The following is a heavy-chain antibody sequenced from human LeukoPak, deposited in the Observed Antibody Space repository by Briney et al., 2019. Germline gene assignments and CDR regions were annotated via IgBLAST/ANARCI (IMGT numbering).Heavy chain of an antibody. V-gene: IGHV3-30*02. CDR1: GFTFSSYG. D-gene: IGHD5-18*01. CDR3: AKARYSYGEIDY. J-gene: IGHJ4*02. Sequence: GGSLRLSCAASGFTFSSYGMHWVRQAPGKGLEWVAFIRYDGSNKYYADSVKGRFTISRDNSKDTLYLQMNSLRAEDTAVYYCAKARYSYGEIDYWGQGTLVTVSS. CDR2: IRYDGSNK.